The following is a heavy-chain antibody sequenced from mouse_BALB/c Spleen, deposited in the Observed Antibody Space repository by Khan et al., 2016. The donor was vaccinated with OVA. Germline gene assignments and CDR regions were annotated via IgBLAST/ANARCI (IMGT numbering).Heavy chain of an antibody. CDR2: IYPGNIDT. D-gene: IGHD4-1*01. V-gene: IGHV1-5*01. Sequence: EVQLQQSGTVLARPGASVKMSCKASGYTFTSYWMHWVKQRPGQGLEWIGDIYPGNIDTNYNQKFKGKAKLTAVTSTSTAYMELYSLTNEDSAVYYCTRSNWDVAWFAYWGQGTLVTVSA. J-gene: IGHJ3*01. CDR3: TRSNWDVAWFAY. CDR1: GYTFTSYW.